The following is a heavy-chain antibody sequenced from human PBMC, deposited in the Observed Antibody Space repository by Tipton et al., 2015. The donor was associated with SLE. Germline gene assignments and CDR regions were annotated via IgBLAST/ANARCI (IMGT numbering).Heavy chain of an antibody. CDR1: GGSISSYY. CDR2: IYYSGST. CDR3: ARDLGYSSGWARDY. V-gene: IGHV4-59*12. J-gene: IGHJ4*02. D-gene: IGHD6-19*01. Sequence: TLSLTCTVSGGSISSYYWSWIRQPPGKGLEWIGYIYYSGSTNYNPSLKSRVTISVDTSKNQFSLKLSSVTAADTAVYYCARDLGYSSGWARDYWGQGTLVTVSS.